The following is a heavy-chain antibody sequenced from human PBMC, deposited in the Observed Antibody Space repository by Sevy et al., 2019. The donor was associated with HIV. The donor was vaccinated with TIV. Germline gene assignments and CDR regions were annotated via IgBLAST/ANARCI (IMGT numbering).Heavy chain of an antibody. D-gene: IGHD2-2*01. V-gene: IGHV4-34*01. CDR2: INHSGSA. CDR3: ARHCSSISCSHAFDI. CDR1: SGSFSGYY. J-gene: IGHJ3*02. Sequence: SETLSLTCAVYSGSFSGYYWSWIRQPPGKGLEWIGEINHSGSANYNPSLKSRVTISVDTSKNQFSLKLSSVTAADTAVYYCARHCSSISCSHAFDIGPRDNGHRLL.